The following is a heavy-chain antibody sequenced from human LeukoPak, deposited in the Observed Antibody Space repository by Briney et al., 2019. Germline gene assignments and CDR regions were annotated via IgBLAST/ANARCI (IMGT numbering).Heavy chain of an antibody. CDR3: AREGGPYRPLDY. J-gene: IGHJ4*02. CDR1: GGSISTTNW. Sequence: SETLSLTCGVSGGSISTTNWWTWVRQPPGEGLEWIGEVHLSGRTHYNPSLESRVTMSIDMSENHISLRLTSVTAADTAVYYCAREGGPYRPLDYSGQGTLVTVSS. CDR2: VHLSGRT. V-gene: IGHV4-4*02.